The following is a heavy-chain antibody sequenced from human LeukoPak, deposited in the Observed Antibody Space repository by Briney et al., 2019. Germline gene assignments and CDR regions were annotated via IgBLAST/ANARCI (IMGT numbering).Heavy chain of an antibody. CDR3: ARDAYCGGDCYYDY. CDR2: ISGSDSYI. V-gene: IGHV3-21*01. J-gene: IGHJ4*02. D-gene: IGHD2-21*02. CDR1: GFIFSNYA. Sequence: GGSLRLSCAASGFIFSNYAMHWVRQAPGKGLEWVSSISGSDSYIYYADSVKGRFTISRDNAKNSLYLQMNSLRAEDTAVYYCARDAYCGGDCYYDYWGQGTLVTVSS.